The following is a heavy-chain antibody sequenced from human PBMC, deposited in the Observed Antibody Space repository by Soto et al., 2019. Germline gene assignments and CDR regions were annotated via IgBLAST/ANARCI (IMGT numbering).Heavy chain of an antibody. D-gene: IGHD2-2*01. V-gene: IGHV1-69*01. J-gene: IGHJ6*02. CDR2: IIPISETT. Sequence: QVQLVQSGAEVKKPGSSVKVSCKASGGTFSSYAISWVRQAPGQGRELMGGIIPISETTNYAQKFQGRVTITADESKSTAYMELSSLRSEDTAVYYCARSQGSSTSLEIYYYYYYGMDVWGQGTTVTVSS. CDR1: GGTFSSYA. CDR3: ARSQGSSTSLEIYYYYYYGMDV.